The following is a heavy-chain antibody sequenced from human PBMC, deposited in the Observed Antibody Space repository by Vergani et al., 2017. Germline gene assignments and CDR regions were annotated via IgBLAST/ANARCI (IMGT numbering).Heavy chain of an antibody. CDR3: AREVGYYFDY. D-gene: IGHD3-3*01. J-gene: IGHJ4*02. Sequence: QAQLVQSGAEVKKPGSSVKVSCKASGDSFNDFAITWVRQAPGQGLEWVGNIIPISDAASYAQKFQGRVSITADDSTTTVYMHLTRLTSDDTAVYYCAREVGYYFDYWGQGTLVTVSS. CDR1: GDSFNDFA. CDR2: IIPISDAA. V-gene: IGHV1-69*18.